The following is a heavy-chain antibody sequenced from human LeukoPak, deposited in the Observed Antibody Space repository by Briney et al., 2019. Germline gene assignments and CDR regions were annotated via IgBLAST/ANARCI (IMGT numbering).Heavy chain of an antibody. D-gene: IGHD2-15*01. Sequence: GSLRLSCAASGFTLSNYNINWVRQAPGKGLEWLSYISSTIYYADSVKGRFTISRDNAKNSLYLQMNNLRVEDTAVYYCARGPYCGGGTCYTLGAFDIWGQGTLASVSS. J-gene: IGHJ3*02. V-gene: IGHV3-48*04. CDR3: ARGPYCGGGTCYTLGAFDI. CDR1: GFTLSNYN. CDR2: ISSTI.